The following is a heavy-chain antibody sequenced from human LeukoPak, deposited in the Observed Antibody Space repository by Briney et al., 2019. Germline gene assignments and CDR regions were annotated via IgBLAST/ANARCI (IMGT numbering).Heavy chain of an antibody. CDR2: IIPILGIA. J-gene: IGHJ4*02. CDR1: GGTFSSYA. D-gene: IGHD3-10*01. CDR3: ARGHYGSGSYDY. V-gene: IGHV1-69*04. Sequence: ASVKVSCKASGGTFSSYAISWVRQAPGQGLEWMGRIIPILGIANYAQKFQGRVTITVDKSTSTAYMELSRLRSDDTAVYYCARGHYGSGSYDYWGQGTLVTVSS.